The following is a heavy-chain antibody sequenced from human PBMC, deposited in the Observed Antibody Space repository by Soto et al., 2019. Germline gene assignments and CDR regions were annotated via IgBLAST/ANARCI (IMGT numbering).Heavy chain of an antibody. V-gene: IGHV1-69*01. CDR2: IIPIFGTA. CDR3: ASTYSGYDYGAFDI. J-gene: IGHJ3*02. D-gene: IGHD5-12*01. Sequence: QVQLVQSGAEVKKPGSSVKVSCKASGGTFSSYAISWVRQAPGQGLEWMGGIIPIFGTANYAQKFQGRVTITADVSTSTAYMELSSLRSEDTAVYYCASTYSGYDYGAFDIWGQGTMVTVSS. CDR1: GGTFSSYA.